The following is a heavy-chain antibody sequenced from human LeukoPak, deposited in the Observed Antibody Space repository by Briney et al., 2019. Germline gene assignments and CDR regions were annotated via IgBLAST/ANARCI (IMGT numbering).Heavy chain of an antibody. J-gene: IGHJ6*04. V-gene: IGHV3-48*03. CDR3: AELGITMIGGV. CDR1: GFTFSSYE. CDR2: ISSSGSTI. D-gene: IGHD3-10*02. Sequence: GGSLRLSCAASGFTFSSYEMNWVRQAPGKGLEWVSYISSSGSTIYYADSVKGRFTISRDNAKNSLYLQMNSLRAEDTAVYYCAELGITMIGGVWGEGATVTISS.